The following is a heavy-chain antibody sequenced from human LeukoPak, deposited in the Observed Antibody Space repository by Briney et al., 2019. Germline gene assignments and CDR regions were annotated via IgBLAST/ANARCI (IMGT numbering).Heavy chain of an antibody. J-gene: IGHJ3*02. CDR3: AREGLYSTSWSAFDI. D-gene: IGHD6-13*01. Sequence: GGSLRLSCAASGFTFSSYSMNWDRQAPGKGLEWVSSISSSSSYIYYADSVKGRFTISRDNAKNSLYLQMNSLRAEDTAVYYCAREGLYSTSWSAFDIWGQGTMVTVSS. CDR2: ISSSSSYI. V-gene: IGHV3-21*01. CDR1: GFTFSSYS.